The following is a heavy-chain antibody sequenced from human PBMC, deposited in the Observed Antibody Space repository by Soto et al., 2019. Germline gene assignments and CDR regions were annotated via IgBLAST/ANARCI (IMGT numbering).Heavy chain of an antibody. V-gene: IGHV4-4*07. CDR2: IYPTGSS. J-gene: IGHJ5*02. D-gene: IGHD3-10*01. Sequence: SETLSLTCTVSGGSIFSFYWTSIRHPAGRGLEWIGRIYPTGSSNYNPSLKGRVSMSVATSKNQFSMNLISVTAADTAVYYCARVGGGVWSPGREPWGQRIMVTVSS. CDR3: ARVGGGVWSPGREP. CDR1: GGSIFSFY.